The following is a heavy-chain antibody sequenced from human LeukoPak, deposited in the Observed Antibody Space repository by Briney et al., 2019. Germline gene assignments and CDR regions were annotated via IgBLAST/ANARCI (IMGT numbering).Heavy chain of an antibody. V-gene: IGHV3-74*01. D-gene: IGHD3-3*01. CDR3: ARDGFGIEPYYDFWSGYWVGSPAKSYYYYYMDV. Sequence: PGGSLRLSCAASGFTLSSYWMHWVRQAPGKGLVWVSRINSDGSSTSYADSVKGRFTISRDNAKNSLYLQMNSLRAEDTAVYYCARDGFGIEPYYDFWSGYWVGSPAKSYYYYYMDVWGKGTTVTVSS. CDR1: GFTLSSYW. CDR2: INSDGSST. J-gene: IGHJ6*03.